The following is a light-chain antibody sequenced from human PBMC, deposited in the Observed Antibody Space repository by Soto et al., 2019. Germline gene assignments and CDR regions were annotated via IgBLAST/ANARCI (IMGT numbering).Light chain of an antibody. CDR3: GTWYSSLSAWV. CDR1: SSNIGSNY. J-gene: IGLJ3*02. CDR2: DNN. Sequence: QSVLTQPPSVSAAPGQKVTLSCSGSSSNIGSNYVSWYHQLPVTAPKLLIYDNNSRPSGIPDRFSGSKSGTSATLGITGLQTGDEADYYCGTWYSSLSAWVFGGGSKLTVL. V-gene: IGLV1-51*01.